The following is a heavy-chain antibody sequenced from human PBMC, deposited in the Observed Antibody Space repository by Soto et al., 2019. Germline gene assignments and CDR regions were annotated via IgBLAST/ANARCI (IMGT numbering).Heavy chain of an antibody. CDR1: GASISGFY. J-gene: IGHJ5*02. D-gene: IGHD1-1*01. CDR2: IYATGTT. CDR3: VRDGKKTLRDWFDP. Sequence: SETLSLTCTVSGASISGFYWSWIRKSAGKGLEWIGRIYATGTTDYNPSLKSRVMMSVDTSKKQFSLKLRAVTAADTAVYYCVRDGKKTLRDWFDPWGQGISVTVSS. V-gene: IGHV4-4*07.